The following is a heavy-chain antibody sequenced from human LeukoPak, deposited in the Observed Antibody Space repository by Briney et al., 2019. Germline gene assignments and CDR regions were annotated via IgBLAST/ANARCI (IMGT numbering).Heavy chain of an antibody. CDR3: VLLGGLAFDY. CDR2: INHSGST. CDR1: GGSFSGYY. Sequence: SETLSLTCAVYGGSFSGYYWSWIRQPPGKGLEWIGEINHSGSTNYNPSLKSRVTISVDTSKNQFSLKLSPVTAADTAVYYCVLLGGLAFDYWGQGTLVTVSS. D-gene: IGHD7-27*01. J-gene: IGHJ4*02. V-gene: IGHV4-34*01.